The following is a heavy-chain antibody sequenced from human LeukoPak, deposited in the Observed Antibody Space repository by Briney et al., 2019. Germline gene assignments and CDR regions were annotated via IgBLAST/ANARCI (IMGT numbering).Heavy chain of an antibody. D-gene: IGHD5-18*01. V-gene: IGHV1-3*01. CDR3: ARERHVDTAMEGSVSDY. Sequence: ASVKVSCKAFGYTFTNYMVHWVRQAPGQRLEWMGWINAGNGDTEYSQKFQARVTMTTDTSTSTAYMELRSLRSDDTAVYYCARERHVDTAMEGSVSDYWGQGTLVTVSS. CDR2: INAGNGDT. CDR1: GYTFTNYM. J-gene: IGHJ4*02.